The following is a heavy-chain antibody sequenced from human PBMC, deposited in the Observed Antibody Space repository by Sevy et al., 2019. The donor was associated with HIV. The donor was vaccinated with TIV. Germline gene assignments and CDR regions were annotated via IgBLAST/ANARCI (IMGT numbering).Heavy chain of an antibody. V-gene: IGHV3-23*01. CDR2: ITESDADI. CDR1: GLTISDYV. J-gene: IGHJ4*02. Sequence: GGSLRLSCVASGLTISDYVLYWVRQAPGKGLEWVSAITESDADITYADSVKGRFTVSRDNSKNTVYLQTGSLRAEDTAIYYCAKLGVRVATGGTDYWGQGTQVTVSS. CDR3: AKLGVRVATGGTDY. D-gene: IGHD3-3*01.